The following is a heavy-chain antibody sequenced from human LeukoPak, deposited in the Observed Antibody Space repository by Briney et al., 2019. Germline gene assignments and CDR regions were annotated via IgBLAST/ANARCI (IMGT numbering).Heavy chain of an antibody. CDR3: AREKYYDFWSGYYTSDAFDI. V-gene: IGHV3-33*01. J-gene: IGHJ3*02. Sequence: PGGSLRLSCAASGFTFSSYGMHWVRQAPGKGLEWVAVIWYDGSNKYYADSVKGRFTISRDNSKNTLYLQMNSLRAEDTAVYYCAREKYYDFWSGYYTSDAFDIWGQGTMVTVSS. CDR2: IWYDGSNK. CDR1: GFTFSSYG. D-gene: IGHD3-3*01.